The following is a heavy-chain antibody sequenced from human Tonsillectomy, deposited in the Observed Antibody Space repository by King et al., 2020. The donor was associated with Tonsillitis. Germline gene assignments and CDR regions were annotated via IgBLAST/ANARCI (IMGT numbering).Heavy chain of an antibody. CDR1: GFTFSSYG. D-gene: IGHD3-22*01. J-gene: IGHJ5*02. V-gene: IGHV3-30*02. Sequence: VQLVQSGGGVVQPGRSLRLSCAASGFTFSSYGMHWVRQAPGKGLEWVSFIRYDGSNKYYADSVKGRFTISRDNPKNTLYLQMNSLRAEDTAVYYCGKGGGDSRGSSCPNWFVPWGQGTLGPVSS. CDR3: GKGGGDSRGSSCPNWFVP. CDR2: IRYDGSNK.